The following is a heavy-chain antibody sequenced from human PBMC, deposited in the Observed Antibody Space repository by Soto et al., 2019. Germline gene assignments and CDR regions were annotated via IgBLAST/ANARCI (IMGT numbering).Heavy chain of an antibody. D-gene: IGHD3-22*01. J-gene: IGHJ4*02. CDR2: ISAYNGNT. CDR3: ARESPYYYDSSGYGY. V-gene: IGHV1-18*01. Sequence: ASVKVSCKASGGTFTSYGISWVRQAPGQGLEWMGWISAYNGNTKYAQNLQGRVTMTTDTSTSTAYMELRSLRSDDTAVYYCARESPYYYDSSGYGYWGQGTLVTVSS. CDR1: GGTFTSYG.